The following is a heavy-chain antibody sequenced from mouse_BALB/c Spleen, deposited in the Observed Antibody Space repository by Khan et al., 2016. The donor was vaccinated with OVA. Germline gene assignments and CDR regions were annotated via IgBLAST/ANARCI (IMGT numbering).Heavy chain of an antibody. CDR3: ARGNCYGYYFDY. D-gene: IGHD1-1*01. Sequence: EVQLVESGPGLVKPSQSRSLTCTVTGYSSNSGYARNCIRQFPGNKLEWMGYISYIGVTSCTTPLKSLISITRDTANNQIFLQLNPVTTEQTATYCCARGNCYGYYFDYWCRCATLTVSS. CDR1: GYSSNSGYA. J-gene: IGHJ2*01. V-gene: IGHV3-2*02. CDR2: ISYIGVT.